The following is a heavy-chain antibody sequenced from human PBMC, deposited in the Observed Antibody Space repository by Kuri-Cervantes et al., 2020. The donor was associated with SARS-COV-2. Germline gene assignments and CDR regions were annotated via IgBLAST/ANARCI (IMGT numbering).Heavy chain of an antibody. CDR3: ARADHYYDSSGYSQETFDY. CDR2: INPNSGGT. J-gene: IGHJ4*02. CDR1: GYTFTGYY. D-gene: IGHD3-22*01. V-gene: IGHV1-2*04. Sequence: ASVKVSCKASGYTFTGYYMHWLRQAPGQGLEWMGWINPNSGGTNYAQKFQGWVTMTRDTSISTAYMELSRLRSDDTAVYYCARADHYYDSSGYSQETFDYWGQGTLVTVSS.